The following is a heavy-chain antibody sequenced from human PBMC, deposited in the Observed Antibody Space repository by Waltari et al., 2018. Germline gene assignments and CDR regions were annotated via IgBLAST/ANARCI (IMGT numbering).Heavy chain of an antibody. J-gene: IGHJ4*02. CDR3: ARGTGCGGDCYRGAFDY. D-gene: IGHD2-21*01. Sequence: QVQLQQWGAGLLKPSETLSLTCAVSGGSFSGYYWSRIRQPPGKGLEWIGEINHSGSTNYNPSLKSRVTISVDTSKNQFSLKLSSVTAADTAVYYCARGTGCGGDCYRGAFDYWGQGTLVTVSS. CDR2: INHSGST. V-gene: IGHV4-34*01. CDR1: GGSFSGYY.